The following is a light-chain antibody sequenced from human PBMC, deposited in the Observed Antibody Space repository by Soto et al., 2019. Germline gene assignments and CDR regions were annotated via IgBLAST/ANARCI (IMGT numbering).Light chain of an antibody. CDR1: QGISSA. CDR2: DAS. J-gene: IGKJ5*01. CDR3: QQLETYPFT. V-gene: IGKV1-13*02. Sequence: AIQLTQSPSSLSASVGDRVSITCRASQGISSALAWYQHKPGKAPKILIYDASSLQSGVPSRFSGSESGTECTLTISSLQPEDFAPYYCQQLETYPFTFGQGTRLEIK.